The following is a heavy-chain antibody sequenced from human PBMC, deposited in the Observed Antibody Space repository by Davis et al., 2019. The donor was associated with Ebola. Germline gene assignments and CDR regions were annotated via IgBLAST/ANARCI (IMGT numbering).Heavy chain of an antibody. J-gene: IGHJ5*02. Sequence: LRLSCAVSGGSISSGGYSWSWIRQPPGKGLEWIGEINHSGSTNYNPSLKSRVTISVDTSKNQFSLKLSSVTAADTAVYYCARLSSTSSNWFDPWGQGTLVTVSS. CDR2: INHSGST. V-gene: IGHV4-30-2*02. CDR1: GGSISSGGYS. CDR3: ARLSSTSSNWFDP. D-gene: IGHD2-2*01.